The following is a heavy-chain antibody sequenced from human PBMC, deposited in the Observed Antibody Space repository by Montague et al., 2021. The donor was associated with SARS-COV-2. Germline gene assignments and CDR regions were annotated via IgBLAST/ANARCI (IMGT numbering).Heavy chain of an antibody. CDR2: IYYSGST. D-gene: IGHD3-22*01. CDR1: GGSFSSSSYY. V-gene: IGHV4-39*01. J-gene: IGHJ3*02. Sequence: SETLSLTCTVYGGSFSSSSYYWGWIRQPPGMGLEWIVSIYYSGSTYSNPSLKIPVTISVDTSKNQFSLKPFSVTAADTAVYDCARSPTSYFYGSKVARATRDAFDIWGQGTMVTVSS. CDR3: ARSPTSYFYGSKVARATRDAFDI.